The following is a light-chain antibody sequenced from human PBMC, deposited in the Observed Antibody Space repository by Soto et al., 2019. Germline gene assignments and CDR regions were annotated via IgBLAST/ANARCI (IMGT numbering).Light chain of an antibody. J-gene: IGKJ1*01. Sequence: EIVMTQSPATLSVSPGERATLSCRAQQSVNIYVSWYQRTPGQPTRLLIYGASTRATGIATRISGSGSGTEFTLTISSLQSEDFAIYYCQQYNNWPRTFGQGTKVDIK. CDR2: GAS. CDR3: QQYNNWPRT. CDR1: QSVNIY. V-gene: IGKV3-15*01.